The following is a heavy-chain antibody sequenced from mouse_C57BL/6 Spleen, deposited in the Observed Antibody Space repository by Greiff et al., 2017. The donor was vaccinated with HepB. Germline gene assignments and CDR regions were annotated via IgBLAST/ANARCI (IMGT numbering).Heavy chain of an antibody. CDR3: ARDGGRGYDGFDY. V-gene: IGHV5-16*01. Sequence: EVKVVESEGGLVQPGSSMKLSCTASGFTFSDYYMAWVRQVPEKGLEWVANINYDGSSTYYLDSLKSRFIISRDNAKNILYLQMSSLKSEDTATYYCARDGGRGYDGFDYWGQGTTLTVSS. J-gene: IGHJ2*01. CDR1: GFTFSDYY. CDR2: INYDGSST. D-gene: IGHD2-2*01.